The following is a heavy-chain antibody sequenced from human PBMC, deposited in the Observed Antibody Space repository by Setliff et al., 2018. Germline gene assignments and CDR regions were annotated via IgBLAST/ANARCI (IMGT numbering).Heavy chain of an antibody. V-gene: IGHV3-7*03. Sequence: GGSLRLSCAASGFRFNIYWMTWVRQAPGKGLEWVANIERDGSEKSYVDSVKGRFTISRDNAKNSVYLEMNSLRAEETAVYYCARLVMRGTIDFLDNWGQGTLVTVSS. D-gene: IGHD1-7*01. J-gene: IGHJ4*02. CDR2: IERDGSEK. CDR3: ARLVMRGTIDFLDN. CDR1: GFRFNIYW.